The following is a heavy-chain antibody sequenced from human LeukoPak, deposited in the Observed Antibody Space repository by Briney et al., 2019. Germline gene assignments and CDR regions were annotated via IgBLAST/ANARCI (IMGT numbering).Heavy chain of an antibody. CDR1: GFTFGSYW. CDR3: ARTGDAIYYYYYMDV. D-gene: IGHD2-8*01. J-gene: IGHJ6*03. CDR2: IKQDGSEK. Sequence: PGGSLRLSCAASGFTFGSYWMTWVRQTPGKGLEWVANIKQDGSEKYYVDSVKGRFTISRDNAKNSLYLQMNSLRAEDTAVYYCARTGDAIYYYYYMDVWGKGTTVTVSS. V-gene: IGHV3-7*01.